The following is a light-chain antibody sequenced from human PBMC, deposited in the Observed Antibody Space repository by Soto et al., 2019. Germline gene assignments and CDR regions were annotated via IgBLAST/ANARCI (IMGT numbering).Light chain of an antibody. J-gene: IGLJ1*01. V-gene: IGLV2-14*01. CDR3: SSYTCSSTLYV. CDR1: SSDVGGYNY. Sequence: QSALTQPASVSGSPGQSITISCTGTSSDVGGYNYVSWYQQHPGKAPKLIIYEVSNRPSGVSNRFSGSKSGDTASLTISGLHAEDEADYYCSSYTCSSTLYVFGTGTKLTVL. CDR2: EVS.